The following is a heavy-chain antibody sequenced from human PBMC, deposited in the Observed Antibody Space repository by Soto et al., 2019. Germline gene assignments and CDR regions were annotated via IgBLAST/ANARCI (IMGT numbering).Heavy chain of an antibody. CDR1: GGTFSNHG. CDR2: VIPIFHKA. Sequence: ASVKVSCKTSGGTFSNHGFTWMRQAPGQGLELMGGVIPIFHKAHYAQKFQDRVTITADESTSTVYLELNSPRAEDTAVYYCAKDGSGWFGFDYWGQGTLVTVSS. CDR3: AKDGSGWFGFDY. D-gene: IGHD6-19*01. J-gene: IGHJ4*02. V-gene: IGHV1-69*13.